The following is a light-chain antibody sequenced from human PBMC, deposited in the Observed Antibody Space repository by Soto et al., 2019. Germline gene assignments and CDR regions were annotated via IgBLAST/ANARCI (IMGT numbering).Light chain of an antibody. CDR1: SGFVGSFSL. Sequence: QSALAQPASVSGSPGQSITISCTGTSGFVGSFSLVSWYQQHPGKAPKVMISEGHRRPSGVPDRFSGSTSVNSAYLTISGLQVEDEAEYFCFSFTTTSTHVFGTGTKVTVL. V-gene: IGLV2-14*02. CDR2: EGH. J-gene: IGLJ1*01. CDR3: FSFTTTSTHV.